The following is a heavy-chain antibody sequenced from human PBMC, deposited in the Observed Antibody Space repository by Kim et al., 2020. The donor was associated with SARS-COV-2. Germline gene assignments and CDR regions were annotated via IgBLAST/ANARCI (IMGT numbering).Heavy chain of an antibody. J-gene: IGHJ6*02. CDR3: ARDSDSSSRNGMDV. Sequence: AVTVKSRITINPATSKNQFSLQLNSVTPEDTAVYYCARDSDSSSRNGMDVWGQGTTVTVSS. V-gene: IGHV6-1*01. D-gene: IGHD6-6*01.